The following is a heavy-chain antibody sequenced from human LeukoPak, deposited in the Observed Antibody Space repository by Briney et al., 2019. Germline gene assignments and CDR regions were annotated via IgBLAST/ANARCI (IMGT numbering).Heavy chain of an antibody. CDR3: ARRRFGYYFDY. CDR2: INHSGST. Sequence: NSSETLSLTCAVYGGSFSGYYWSWIRQPPGKGLEWIGEINHSGSTNYNPSLKSRVTISVDTSKNQFSLKLSSVTAADTAAYYCARRRFGYYFDYWGQGTLVTVSS. D-gene: IGHD3-10*01. V-gene: IGHV4-34*01. J-gene: IGHJ4*02. CDR1: GGSFSGYY.